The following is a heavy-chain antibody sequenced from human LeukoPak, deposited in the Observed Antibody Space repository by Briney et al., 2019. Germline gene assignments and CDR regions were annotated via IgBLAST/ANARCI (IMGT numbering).Heavy chain of an antibody. CDR2: IYYSGST. J-gene: IGHJ4*02. V-gene: IGHV4-31*03. CDR1: GGSISNGGYN. Sequence: SQTLSLTCTVSGGSISNGGYNWSWIRQHPGKGLEWIGYIYYSGSTYYNPSLKSRVTISVDTSKNQFSLKLSSVTAADTAVYYCTSTPDYGDYVLGYWGQGTLVTVSS. CDR3: TSTPDYGDYVLGY. D-gene: IGHD4-17*01.